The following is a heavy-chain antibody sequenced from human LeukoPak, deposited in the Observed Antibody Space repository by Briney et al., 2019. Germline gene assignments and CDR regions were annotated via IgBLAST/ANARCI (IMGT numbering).Heavy chain of an antibody. J-gene: IGHJ4*02. V-gene: IGHV3-23*01. D-gene: IGHD3-3*01. CDR2: ISASGGST. CDR1: GFTFSNYA. CDR3: AKQTITIFGAASPLDY. Sequence: GGSLRLSCAASGFTFSNYAMSWVRQAPGKGLEWVSAISASGGSTYYADSVKGRFTISRDNSKNTLYLQMNSLRAEDAAVYYCAKQTITIFGAASPLDYWGQGTLVTVSS.